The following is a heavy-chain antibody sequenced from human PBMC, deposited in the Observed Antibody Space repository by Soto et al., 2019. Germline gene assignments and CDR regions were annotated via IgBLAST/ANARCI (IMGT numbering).Heavy chain of an antibody. Sequence: PGESLKISCKGSGYSFTSYWIGWVRQMPGKGLEWMGIIYPGDSDTRYSPSSQGQVTISADKSISTAYLQWSSLKASDTAMYYCASSNMPLRFLEWSYGPYYWGQGTRVTVAS. CDR1: GYSFTSYW. CDR2: IYPGDSDT. D-gene: IGHD3-3*01. J-gene: IGHJ4*02. V-gene: IGHV5-51*01. CDR3: ASSNMPLRFLEWSYGPYY.